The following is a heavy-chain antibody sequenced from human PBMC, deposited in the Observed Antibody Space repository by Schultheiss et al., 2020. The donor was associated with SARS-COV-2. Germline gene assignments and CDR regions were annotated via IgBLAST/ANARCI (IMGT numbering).Heavy chain of an antibody. CDR3: ARARYCSGGTCYSGAFDT. CDR1: GGTFSSYA. J-gene: IGHJ3*02. Sequence: ASVKVSCKASGGTFSSYAISWVRQAPGQGLEWMGWINPNSGGTNYAQKFQGRVTMTTDTSTSTAYMELRSLRSDDTAVYYCARARYCSGGTCYSGAFDTWGQGTTVTVSS. CDR2: INPNSGGT. V-gene: IGHV1-18*01. D-gene: IGHD2-15*01.